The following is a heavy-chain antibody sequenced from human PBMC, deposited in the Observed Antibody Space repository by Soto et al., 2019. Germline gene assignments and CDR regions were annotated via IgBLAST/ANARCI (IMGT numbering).Heavy chain of an antibody. CDR1: GYTFTGYY. J-gene: IGHJ3*02. CDR3: ARDRRSAAGAEAFDI. Sequence: QVQLVQSGAEVKKTGASVKVSCKASGYTFTGYYMHWVRQAPRQGLEWLGWINPNSGGTNYAQTFQGWIIMTRATYISTAYIDLSRLRSNGKAVYYCARDRRSAAGAEAFDIWVRGGKVTVS. CDR2: INPNSGGT. V-gene: IGHV1-2*04. D-gene: IGHD6-13*01.